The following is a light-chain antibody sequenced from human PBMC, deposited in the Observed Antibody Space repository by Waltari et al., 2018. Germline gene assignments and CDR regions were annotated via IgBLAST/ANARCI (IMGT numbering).Light chain of an antibody. Sequence: EIVLTQSPGTLSLSPGERAIVSCRASQSVGRTLAWYQQKPGQAPRLLIYVASNRATGIPDRFIGSGSGTEFSLTISGLEPEDSAVYYCQHYLRLPVAFGQGTKVEIK. V-gene: IGKV3-20*01. CDR3: QHYLRLPVA. CDR1: QSVGRT. J-gene: IGKJ1*01. CDR2: VAS.